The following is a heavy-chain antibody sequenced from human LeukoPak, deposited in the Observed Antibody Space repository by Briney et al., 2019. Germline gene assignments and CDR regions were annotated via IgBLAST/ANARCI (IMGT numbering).Heavy chain of an antibody. V-gene: IGHV4-31*03. D-gene: IGHD3-3*01. CDR3: VRIFGVLRRDYYFDY. CDR1: GGSISSGGYY. Sequence: PSETLSLICTVSGGSISSGGYYWSWIRQHPGKGLEWIGYIYYSGSTYYNPSLKSRVTISPDTSKNQFSLSLTSVTDADTAIYYCVRIFGVLRRDYYFDYWGQGSLVTVSS. J-gene: IGHJ4*02. CDR2: IYYSGST.